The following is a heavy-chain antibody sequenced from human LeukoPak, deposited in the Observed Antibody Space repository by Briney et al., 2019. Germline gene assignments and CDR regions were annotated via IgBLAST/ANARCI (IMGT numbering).Heavy chain of an antibody. CDR2: ISSNGGST. D-gene: IGHD6-19*01. Sequence: GGSLILSCSASGFLFSNYAMHWVRPAPGKGLEYVSAISSNGGSTYYADSVEGRFTISRDNSKNTLYLQMSSLRAEDTAVYYCVKGKGIAVTSLDYWGQGTLVTVSS. J-gene: IGHJ4*02. CDR3: VKGKGIAVTSLDY. V-gene: IGHV3-64D*06. CDR1: GFLFSNYA.